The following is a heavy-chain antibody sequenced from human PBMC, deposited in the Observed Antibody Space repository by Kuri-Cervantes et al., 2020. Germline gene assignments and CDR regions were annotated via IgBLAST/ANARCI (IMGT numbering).Heavy chain of an antibody. CDR2: IYHSGST. Sequence: SETLSLTCAVSGGSISSSNWWSWVRQPPGKGLEWIGEIYHSGSTNYNPSLKSRVTISVDTSKNQFSLKLSSVTAADTAVYYCARLNLARGATSFDSWGQGTLVTVSS. D-gene: IGHD1-26*01. V-gene: IGHV4-4*02. CDR3: ARLNLARGATSFDS. J-gene: IGHJ4*02. CDR1: GGSISSSNW.